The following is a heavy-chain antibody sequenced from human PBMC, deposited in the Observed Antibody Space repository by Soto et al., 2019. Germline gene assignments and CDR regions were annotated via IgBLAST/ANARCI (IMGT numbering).Heavy chain of an antibody. D-gene: IGHD1-7*01. CDR3: ARGRTGNLYGMDV. CDR2: INPHSGDT. J-gene: IGHJ6*02. CDR1: GYTFTDHY. V-gene: IGHV1-2*02. Sequence: QVQLVQSGAEVKKPGASVKVSYVASGYTFTDHYIHWVRQAPGQGLEWMGWINPHSGDTIYAQKFQGRVTLTRDTSISTADMELSRLRSDDTAVYYCARGRTGNLYGMDVWGQGTTVTVSS.